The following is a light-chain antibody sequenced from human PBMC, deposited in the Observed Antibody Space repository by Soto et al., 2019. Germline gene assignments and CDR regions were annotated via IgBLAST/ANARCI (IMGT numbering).Light chain of an antibody. V-gene: IGKV3-20*01. CDR2: GAS. J-gene: IGKJ1*01. CDR3: XXXXXXXWT. CDR1: QXVNXXX. Sequence: EIVLTQSPGTLSLSPGERXXXXXXASQXVNXXXLAWYHQKPGRAPRLVIYGASKRATGIPDRFSGSGSGTDFTLTISRLXXXXXXXXXXXXXXXXXWTFGQGTNVEIK.